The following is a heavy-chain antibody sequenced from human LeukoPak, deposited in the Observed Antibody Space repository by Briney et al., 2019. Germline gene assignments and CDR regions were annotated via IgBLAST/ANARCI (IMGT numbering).Heavy chain of an antibody. CDR1: GGSFSGYY. D-gene: IGHD6-6*01. CDR2: INHSGST. J-gene: IGHJ4*02. Sequence: SETLSLTCAVYGGSFSGYYWSWIRRPPGKGLEWIGEINHSGSTNYNPSLKSRVTISVDTSKNQFSLKLSSVTAADTAVYYCATKYSSSGIDYWGQGTLVTVSS. V-gene: IGHV4-34*01. CDR3: ATKYSSSGIDY.